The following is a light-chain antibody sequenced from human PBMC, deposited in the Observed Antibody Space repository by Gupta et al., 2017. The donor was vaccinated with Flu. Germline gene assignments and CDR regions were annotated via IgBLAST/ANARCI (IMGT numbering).Light chain of an antibody. CDR2: TSS. Sequence: PSSLSASVGDSVTISCRASQPITTYLNWYQQKPGNAPKLLIYTSSNLQSGVPSRFSGRGSGTDFAVTITNLQPEDFATYYCQQSYSSPYTFGQGTKLEI. V-gene: IGKV1-39*01. J-gene: IGKJ2*01. CDR3: QQSYSSPYT. CDR1: QPITTY.